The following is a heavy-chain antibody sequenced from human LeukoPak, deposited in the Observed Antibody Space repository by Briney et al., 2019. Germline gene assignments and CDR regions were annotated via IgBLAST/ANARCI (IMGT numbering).Heavy chain of an antibody. D-gene: IGHD3-10*01. CDR3: ASEPYGSGSFLGAFDI. CDR1: DDSIRSSAYY. CDR2: IYYSGST. V-gene: IGHV4-39*01. Sequence: SETLSLTCAVSDDSIRSSAYYWGWIRQPPGKGLEWIGSIYYSGSTYYNPSLKSRVTISIDTSKNQFTLKLSSVTAADTAVYYCASEPYGSGSFLGAFDIWGQGTMVTVSS. J-gene: IGHJ3*02.